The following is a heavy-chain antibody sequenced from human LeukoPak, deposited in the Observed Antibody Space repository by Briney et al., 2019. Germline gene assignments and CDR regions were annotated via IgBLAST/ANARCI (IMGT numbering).Heavy chain of an antibody. Sequence: PGGSLRLSCAASGFTFSSYWMSWVRQAPGKRLEWVTNIKQDGSERYYVDSVKGRFTISRDNAKNSLYLQMNSLRAEDTAVYYCARDVGPTMLDAFDIWGQGTMVTVSS. V-gene: IGHV3-7*03. CDR2: IKQDGSER. D-gene: IGHD4/OR15-4a*01. CDR3: ARDVGPTMLDAFDI. J-gene: IGHJ3*02. CDR1: GFTFSSYW.